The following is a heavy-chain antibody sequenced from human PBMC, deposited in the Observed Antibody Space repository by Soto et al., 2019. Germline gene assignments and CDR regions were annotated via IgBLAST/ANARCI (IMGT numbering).Heavy chain of an antibody. CDR2: IRSKAYGGTT. CDR3: TRLGLSYYSSGWYGFLDY. D-gene: IGHD6-19*01. V-gene: IGHV3-49*04. J-gene: IGHJ4*02. CDR1: GCTFGDYA. Sequence: GGSLRLSCTASGCTFGDYAMSWVRQAPGKGLERVGFIRSKAYGGTTEYAASVKGRFTISRDDSKSIAYLQMNSLKTEDTAVYYCTRLGLSYYSSGWYGFLDYWGQGTLVTVSS.